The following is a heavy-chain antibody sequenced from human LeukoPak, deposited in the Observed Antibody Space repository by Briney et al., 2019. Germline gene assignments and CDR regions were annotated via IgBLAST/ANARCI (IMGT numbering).Heavy chain of an antibody. J-gene: IGHJ4*02. CDR1: GFTFSSYA. D-gene: IGHD6-13*01. Sequence: GGSLRLSCAASGFTFSSYAMSWVRQAPGKGLEWVSAISSGGDGTYYADSVKGRFTISRDNSKNTLYLQMNSLRAEDTAVYYCAKVPGYCSIFDYLGQGTLVNVSS. CDR2: ISSGGDGT. V-gene: IGHV3-23*01. CDR3: AKVPGYCSIFDY.